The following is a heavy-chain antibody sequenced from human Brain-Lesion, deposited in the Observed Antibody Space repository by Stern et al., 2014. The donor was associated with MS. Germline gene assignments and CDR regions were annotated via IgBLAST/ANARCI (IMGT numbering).Heavy chain of an antibody. CDR3: ARGRVVPGFQYYATDV. CDR2: IFNSGST. J-gene: IGHJ6*02. Sequence: QVQLVQSGPGLVKPSQTLSLSCTVSGGSISSGGYYWSWIRQPAGKGLEWIGRIFNSGSTSYNPSLQSRVTISIDTSQHPFSLRLNSMTAADTAVYYCARGRVVPGFQYYATDVWGQGTTVIVSS. D-gene: IGHD2-2*01. CDR1: GGSISSGGYY. V-gene: IGHV4-61*02.